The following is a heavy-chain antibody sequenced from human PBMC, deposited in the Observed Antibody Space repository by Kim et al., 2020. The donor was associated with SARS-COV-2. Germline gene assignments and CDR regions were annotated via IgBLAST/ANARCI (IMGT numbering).Heavy chain of an antibody. CDR3: ARGTWGGGGWGYGSGQYNRFDP. D-gene: IGHD3-10*01. V-gene: IGHV1-46*03. CDR1: GYTFTSSH. Sequence: VKVSCKASGYTFTSSHIQWVRQAPGQGLEWVGIINPSGGSTTYAQKLQGRVTMTRDTSTGTVYMELSSLRSEDTALYYCARGTWGGGGWGYGSGQYNRFDPWGQGTLVTVSS. J-gene: IGHJ5*02. CDR2: INPSGGST.